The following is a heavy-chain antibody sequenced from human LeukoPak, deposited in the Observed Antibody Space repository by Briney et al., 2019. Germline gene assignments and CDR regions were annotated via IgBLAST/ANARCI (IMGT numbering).Heavy chain of an antibody. D-gene: IGHD3-9*01. V-gene: IGHV3-74*03. J-gene: IGHJ4*02. CDR3: ARDLDWILFDY. CDR2: IRPEGTTT. CDR1: GFTFSTYW. Sequence: GGSLRLSCAASGFTFSTYWMHWVRQAPGKGLVWVTRIRPEGTTTAYADSVKGRFTISRDNAKNTLFLQMNSLSAEDTAVYYCARDLDWILFDYWGQGTLVTVSS.